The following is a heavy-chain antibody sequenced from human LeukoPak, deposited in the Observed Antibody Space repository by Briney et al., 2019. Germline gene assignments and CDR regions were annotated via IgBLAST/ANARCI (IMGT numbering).Heavy chain of an antibody. CDR1: GGSISSYY. V-gene: IGHV4-59*12. J-gene: IGHJ3*02. CDR3: ASGGYDYVWGSYRSHAFDI. CDR2: IYYSGST. D-gene: IGHD3-16*02. Sequence: SETLSLTCTVSGGSISSYYWSWIRQPPGKGLEWIGYIYYSGSTNYNPSLKSRVTISVDTSKNQFSLKLSSVTAADTAVYYCASGGYDYVWGSYRSHAFDIWGQGTMVTVSS.